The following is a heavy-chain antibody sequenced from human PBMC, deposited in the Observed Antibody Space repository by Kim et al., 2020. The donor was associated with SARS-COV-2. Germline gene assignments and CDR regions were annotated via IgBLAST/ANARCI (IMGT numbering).Heavy chain of an antibody. J-gene: IGHJ4*02. D-gene: IGHD3-10*01. V-gene: IGHV4-31*03. CDR2: IYYSGST. Sequence: SETLSLTCTVSGGSISSGGYYWSWIRQHPGKGLEWIGYIYYSGSTYYNPSLKSRVTISVDTSKNQFSLKLSSVTAADTAVYYCARVILGSGSPHFDYWGQGTLVTVSS. CDR1: GGSISSGGYY. CDR3: ARVILGSGSPHFDY.